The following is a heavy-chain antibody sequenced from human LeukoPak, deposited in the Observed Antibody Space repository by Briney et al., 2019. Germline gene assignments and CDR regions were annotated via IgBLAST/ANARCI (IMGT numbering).Heavy chain of an antibody. V-gene: IGHV1-18*01. J-gene: IGHJ4*02. CDR2: ISAYNGNT. CDR3: ARAVVAATLYYFDY. Sequence: ASVKVSCKASGYTFTSYGISWVRQAPGQGLEWMGWISAYNGNTNYAQKLQGRVTMTTDTSTSTAYMALRSLRSDDTAVYYCARAVVAATLYYFDYWGQGTLVTVSS. CDR1: GYTFTSYG. D-gene: IGHD2-15*01.